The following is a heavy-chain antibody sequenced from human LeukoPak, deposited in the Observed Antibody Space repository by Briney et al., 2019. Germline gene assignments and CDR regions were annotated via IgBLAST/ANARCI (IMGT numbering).Heavy chain of an antibody. V-gene: IGHV3-13*01. CDR2: IGTAGDT. J-gene: IGHJ5*02. Sequence: GGSLRLSCAASGFTFSSYDMHWVRQATGKGLEWVSAIGTAGDTYYPGSVKGRFTISRENAKNSLYLQMNSLRAGDTAVYYCARGMILWFGESTRYNWFDPWGQGTLVTVSS. CDR3: ARGMILWFGESTRYNWFDP. D-gene: IGHD3-10*01. CDR1: GFTFSSYD.